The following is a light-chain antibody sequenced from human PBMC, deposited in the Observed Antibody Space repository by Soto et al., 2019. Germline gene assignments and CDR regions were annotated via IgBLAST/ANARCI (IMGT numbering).Light chain of an antibody. Sequence: DNVLTQSPDTLSLSPGERATLSYRASQSVSTYLAWYQQKPGQAPRLLIYDASNRATGIPARFSGSGSGTDFTLTISSLEPEDFAVYYCQQRTSWPWTFGQGTKVE. CDR3: QQRTSWPWT. CDR1: QSVSTY. J-gene: IGKJ1*01. V-gene: IGKV3-11*01. CDR2: DAS.